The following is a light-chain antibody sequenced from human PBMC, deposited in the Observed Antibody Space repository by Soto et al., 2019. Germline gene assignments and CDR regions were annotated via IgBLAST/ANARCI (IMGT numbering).Light chain of an antibody. CDR1: SSDVGGYNY. Sequence: QSALTQPASVSGSPGQSITISCTGTSSDVGGYNYVSWFQQHPGKAPKLKIYEVSNRPSGVSNRFSGSKSGNTASLTISELQAEDEADYYCYSFTHISTWVFGGGTKVTVL. CDR2: EVS. CDR3: YSFTHISTWV. V-gene: IGLV2-14*01. J-gene: IGLJ3*02.